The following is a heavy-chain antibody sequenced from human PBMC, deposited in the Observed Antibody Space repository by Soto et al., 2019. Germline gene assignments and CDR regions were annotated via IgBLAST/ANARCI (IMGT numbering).Heavy chain of an antibody. V-gene: IGHV3-48*02. Sequence: GGSLRLSCAASGFTFSSYSMNWVRQAPGKGLEWVSYISSSSSTIYCADSVKGRFTISRDNAKNSLYLQMNSLRDEDTAVYYCARDRGHSSGYYSGGRFDPWGQGTLVTVS. CDR2: ISSSSSTI. CDR1: GFTFSSYS. CDR3: ARDRGHSSGYYSGGRFDP. J-gene: IGHJ5*02. D-gene: IGHD3-22*01.